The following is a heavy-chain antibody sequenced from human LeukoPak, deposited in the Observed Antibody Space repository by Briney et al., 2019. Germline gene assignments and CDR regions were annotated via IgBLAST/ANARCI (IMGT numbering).Heavy chain of an antibody. Sequence: LKISXKGSGXSFISYWIGWVRQMPGKGLEWMGIIYPGDSDTRYSPSFQGQVTISADKSINTAYLQWSSLKASDTAMYYCARHRGWFGELLDWGQGTLVTVSS. CDR3: ARHRGWFGELLD. CDR2: IYPGDSDT. V-gene: IGHV5-51*01. D-gene: IGHD3-10*01. J-gene: IGHJ4*02. CDR1: GXSFISYW.